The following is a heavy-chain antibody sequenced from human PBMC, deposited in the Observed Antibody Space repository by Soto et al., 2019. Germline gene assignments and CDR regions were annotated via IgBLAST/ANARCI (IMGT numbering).Heavy chain of an antibody. CDR1: GGSISGHY. CDR3: ARGYDFWSGYYRQYNWFDP. D-gene: IGHD3-3*01. CDR2: TNHSGST. J-gene: IGHJ5*02. V-gene: IGHV4-34*01. Sequence: QVQLQQWGAGLLKPSETLSLTCAVYGGSISGHYWSWIRQPPGKGLEWIGETNHSGSTNYNPSLKSRVTISVDTSENQFSLRLSSVTAADTAVYYCARGYDFWSGYYRQYNWFDPWGQGTLVTVSS.